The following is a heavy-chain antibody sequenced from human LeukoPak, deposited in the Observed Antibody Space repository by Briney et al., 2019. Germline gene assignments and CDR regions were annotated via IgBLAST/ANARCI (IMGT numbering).Heavy chain of an antibody. CDR2: INPNSGGT. V-gene: IGHV1-2*02. CDR3: ARVYSGSYLYYFDY. CDR1: GYTFTGHY. J-gene: IGHJ4*02. Sequence: ASVKVSCKASGYTFTGHYMHWVRQAPGQGLEWMGWINPNSGGTNYAQKFQGRVTMTRDTSISTAYMELSRLRSDDTAVYYCARVYSGSYLYYFDYWGQGTLVTVSS. D-gene: IGHD1-26*01.